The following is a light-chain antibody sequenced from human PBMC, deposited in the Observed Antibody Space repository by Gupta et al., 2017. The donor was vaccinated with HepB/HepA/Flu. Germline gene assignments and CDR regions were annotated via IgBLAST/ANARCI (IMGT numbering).Light chain of an antibody. CDR3: QHYDYSIPLS. J-gene: IGKJ4*01. Sequence: EIVLTQSPGTLSLSPGERATLSCRASQSFTSGYLAWYQQKPGQAPRLLIYGASSRATYITDRFSGSGSGTDFTLTISRLEPEDFAVYYCQHYDYSIPLSFGGGTKVEMK. CDR2: GAS. V-gene: IGKV3-20*01. CDR1: QSFTSGY.